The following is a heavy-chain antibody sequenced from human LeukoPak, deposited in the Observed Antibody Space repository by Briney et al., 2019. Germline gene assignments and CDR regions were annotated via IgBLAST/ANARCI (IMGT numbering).Heavy chain of an antibody. D-gene: IGHD2-15*01. CDR3: AKVRYCSGVNCYPDDN. J-gene: IGHJ4*02. CDR1: EFSVSSNY. Sequence: GGSLRLSCAASEFSVSSNYMSWVRQAPGKGLNWVAFIRYDGNNKYYADSVKGRFTISRDNSKNMLYLEMNSLSTEDTAVYYCAKVRYCSGVNCYPDDNWGQGTLVTVSS. V-gene: IGHV3-30*02. CDR2: IRYDGNNK.